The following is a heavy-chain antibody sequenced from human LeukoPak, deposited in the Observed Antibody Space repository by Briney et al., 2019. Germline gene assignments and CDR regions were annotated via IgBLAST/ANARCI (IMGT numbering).Heavy chain of an antibody. CDR2: ISWNSGSI. Sequence: GGSLRLSCAASGFTFDDYAMHWVRQAPGKGLEWVSGISWNSGSIGYADSVKGRFTISRDNAKNSLYLQMNSLRAEDTAVYYCARGGNSPVYWGQGTLVTVSS. V-gene: IGHV3-9*01. D-gene: IGHD5-18*01. CDR1: GFTFDDYA. CDR3: ARGGNSPVY. J-gene: IGHJ4*02.